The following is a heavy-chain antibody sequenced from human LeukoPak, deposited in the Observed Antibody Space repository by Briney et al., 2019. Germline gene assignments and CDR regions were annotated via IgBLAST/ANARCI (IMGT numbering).Heavy chain of an antibody. CDR2: IYPGDSDA. CDR1: GYSFTNYW. D-gene: IGHD2-21*02. V-gene: IGHV5-51*01. Sequence: GESLKISCKGSGYSFTNYWIGWVRQMPGKGLEWMGIIYPGDSDARHSPSFQGQVTISADKSISTAYLQWSSLKASDTAMYYCAFALVTATPGAFDIWGQGTMVTVSS. CDR3: AFALVTATPGAFDI. J-gene: IGHJ3*02.